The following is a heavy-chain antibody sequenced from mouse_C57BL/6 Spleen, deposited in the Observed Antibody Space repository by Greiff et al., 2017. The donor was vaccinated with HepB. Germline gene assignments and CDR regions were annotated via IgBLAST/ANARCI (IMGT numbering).Heavy chain of an antibody. CDR3: ARGSYGNYPYYFDY. CDR2: IDPNSGGT. Sequence: QVQLKQPGAELVKPGASVKLSCKASGYTFTSYWMHWVKQRPGRGLEWIGRIDPNSGGTKYNEKFKSKATLTVDKPSSTAYMQLSSLTSEYSAVYYCARGSYGNYPYYFDYWGQGTTLTVSS. CDR1: GYTFTSYW. V-gene: IGHV1-72*01. J-gene: IGHJ2*01. D-gene: IGHD2-1*01.